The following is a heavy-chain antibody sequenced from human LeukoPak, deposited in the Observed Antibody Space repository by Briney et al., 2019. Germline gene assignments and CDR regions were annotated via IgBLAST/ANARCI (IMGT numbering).Heavy chain of an antibody. V-gene: IGHV3-66*01. CDR2: IYSGGST. D-gene: IGHD3-16*01. Sequence: GGSLRLSYAAPGFTASSNYMSWVRQAPGKGLEWVSVIYSGGSTYYADSVKGRFTISRDNSKNTLYLQMNSLRAEDTAVYYCASSQGLNPWGQGTLVTVSS. J-gene: IGHJ5*02. CDR3: ASSQGLNP. CDR1: GFTASSNY.